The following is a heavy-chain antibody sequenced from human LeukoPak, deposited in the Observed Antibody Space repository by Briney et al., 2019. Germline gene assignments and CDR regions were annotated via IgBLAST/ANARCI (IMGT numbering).Heavy chain of an antibody. CDR1: GFTFSSYA. J-gene: IGHJ4*02. D-gene: IGHD2-2*01. CDR3: ATKLGYCSSTSCYAGYYFDY. CDR2: ISGSGGST. Sequence: GGSLRLSCAASGFTFSSYAMSWVRQAPGKGLEWVSAISGSGGSTYYADSVKGRFTISRDNSKNTLYLQVNSLGAEDTAVYYCATKLGYCSSTSCYAGYYFDYWGQGTLVTVSS. V-gene: IGHV3-23*01.